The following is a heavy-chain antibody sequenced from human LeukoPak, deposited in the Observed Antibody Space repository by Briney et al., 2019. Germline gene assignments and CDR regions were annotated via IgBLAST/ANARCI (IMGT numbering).Heavy chain of an antibody. D-gene: IGHD1-14*01. CDR2: ISGSSDYM. J-gene: IGHJ5*02. Sequence: GGSLRLSCAASGFTFSTSTMNWVRQAPGKGLDWVASISGSSDYMYYADSVKGRFTISRDNAKNSLYFQINSLRAEDTAVYYCVRIPNNAGFPNWFDPWGQGTLVTVSS. V-gene: IGHV3-21*01. CDR3: VRIPNNAGFPNWFDP. CDR1: GFTFSTST.